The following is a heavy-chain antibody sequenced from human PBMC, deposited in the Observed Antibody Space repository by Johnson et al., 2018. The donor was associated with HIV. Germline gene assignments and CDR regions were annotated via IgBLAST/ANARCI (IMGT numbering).Heavy chain of an antibody. CDR1: GYTFTNAW. CDR3: TTDPIVAAGHDAFDI. V-gene: IGHV3-15*01. D-gene: IGHD6-13*01. J-gene: IGHJ3*02. Sequence: VLLVESGGGLVKPGGSLRLSCAASGYTFTNAWMNWVRQAPGKGLECVGRIKRKTDGGTSDYAAPVKGRFTISRDDSKNTLYLQMHSLKTEDTAVYYCTTDPIVAAGHDAFDIWGQGTMVTVSS. CDR2: IKRKTDGGTS.